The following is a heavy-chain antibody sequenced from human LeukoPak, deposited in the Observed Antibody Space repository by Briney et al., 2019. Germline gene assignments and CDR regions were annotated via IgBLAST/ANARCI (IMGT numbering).Heavy chain of an antibody. J-gene: IGHJ5*02. D-gene: IGHD3-9*01. CDR2: ISSSGSTI. Sequence: GGSLRLSCAASGFTFSSYEMNWVRQAPGKGLEWVSYISSSGSTIYYADSVKGRFTISRDNAKNSLYLQMNSLRAEDTAVYYCARGHYDILAPNWFDPWGQGTLVTVSS. CDR3: ARGHYDILAPNWFDP. CDR1: GFTFSSYE. V-gene: IGHV3-48*03.